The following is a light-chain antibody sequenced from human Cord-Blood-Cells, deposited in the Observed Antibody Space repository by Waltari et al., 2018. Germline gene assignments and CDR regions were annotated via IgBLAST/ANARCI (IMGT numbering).Light chain of an antibody. Sequence: QSALTQPASVSGSPGQSITISCTGTSSDVGGYNYVSWYQQHPGKAPKLMIYAVSNRPSGVSNRFSSSKSGNTASLTISGLQAEDEADYYCSSYTSSSTQVFGGGTKLTVL. V-gene: IGLV2-14*01. CDR3: SSYTSSSTQV. CDR1: SSDVGGYNY. CDR2: AVS. J-gene: IGLJ3*02.